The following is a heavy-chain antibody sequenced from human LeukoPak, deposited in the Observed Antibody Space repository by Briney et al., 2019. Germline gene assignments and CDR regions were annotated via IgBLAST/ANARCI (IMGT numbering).Heavy chain of an antibody. CDR2: IYYSGTT. CDR3: ARAIETYYDDWIGTYYMDV. J-gene: IGHJ6*03. CDR1: GVSISTGGYH. Sequence: SETLSLTCTVSGVSISTGGYHWSWIRQHPGKGLEWIGYIYYSGTTYYNPSLKSRLTISVDTSKNQFPLKLSSVTAADTAVYYCARAIETYYDDWIGTYYMDVWGKGTTVTVSS. D-gene: IGHD3-3*01. V-gene: IGHV4-31*03.